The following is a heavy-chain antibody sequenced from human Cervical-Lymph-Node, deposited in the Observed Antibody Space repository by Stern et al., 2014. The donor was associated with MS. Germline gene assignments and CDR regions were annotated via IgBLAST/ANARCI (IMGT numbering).Heavy chain of an antibody. CDR2: IKSCSSYI. Sequence: EVQLVESGGGLVKPGGSLRLSWAASGFTFSSYSMNWVRQAPGKGLEWVSSIKSCSSYIYYAVSVKGRFTISRDNDKNSLYLQMNSLRAEDTAVYYCARDTGRSAAFDIWGQGTMVTVSS. V-gene: IGHV3-21*01. CDR1: GFTFSSYS. J-gene: IGHJ3*02. D-gene: IGHD4-17*01. CDR3: ARDTGRSAAFDI.